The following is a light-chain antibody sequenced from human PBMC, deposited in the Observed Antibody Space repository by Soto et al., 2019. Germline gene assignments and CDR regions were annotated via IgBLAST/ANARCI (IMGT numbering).Light chain of an antibody. Sequence: DILMTHSPPTLSASVGDRVTITCRPSQTISTWLAWYQQQPGKAPKLLIYDASSLEGGVPSRISGTASGTEFTLTISGLQPDDFGSYYCQQYSSYPYTFRKGTKVDIK. CDR1: QTISTW. J-gene: IGKJ2*01. CDR3: QQYSSYPYT. V-gene: IGKV1-5*01. CDR2: DAS.